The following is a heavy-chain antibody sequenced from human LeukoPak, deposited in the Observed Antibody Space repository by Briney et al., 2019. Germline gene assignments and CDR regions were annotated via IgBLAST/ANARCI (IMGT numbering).Heavy chain of an antibody. D-gene: IGHD6-6*01. CDR3: ARDVGARLPGY. CDR2: INHSGST. J-gene: IGHJ1*01. Sequence: SETLSLTCAVYGGSFSGYYWSWIRQPPGKGLEWIGEINHSGSTNYNPSLKSRVTMSVDKSKNQFSLKLTSVTAADTAVYYCARDVGARLPGYWGQGTLVTVSS. V-gene: IGHV4-34*01. CDR1: GGSFSGYY.